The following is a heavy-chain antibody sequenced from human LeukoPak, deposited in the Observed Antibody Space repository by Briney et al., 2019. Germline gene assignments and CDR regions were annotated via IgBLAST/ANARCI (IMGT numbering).Heavy chain of an antibody. D-gene: IGHD6-13*01. CDR2: INPSGGST. J-gene: IGHJ4*02. CDR3: ARDPGSSWYSWRLDY. Sequence: GASVKVSFKASGYTFTSYYMHWVRQAPGQGLEWMGIINPSGGSTSYAQKFQGRVTMTRDMSTSTVYMELSSLRSEDTAVYYCARDPGSSWYSWRLDYWGQGTLVTVSS. V-gene: IGHV1-46*01. CDR1: GYTFTSYY.